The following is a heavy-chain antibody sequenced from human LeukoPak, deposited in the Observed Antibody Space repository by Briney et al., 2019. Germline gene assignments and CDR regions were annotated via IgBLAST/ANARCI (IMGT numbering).Heavy chain of an antibody. Sequence: ASVKVSCKASGYTFTSYGINWVRQATGQGLEWMGWMNPNSGNTGYAQKFQGRVTITRNTSISTAYMELSSLRSEDTAVYYCARGGIVGATLAFDIWGQGTMVTVSS. V-gene: IGHV1-8*03. CDR2: MNPNSGNT. J-gene: IGHJ3*02. D-gene: IGHD1-26*01. CDR3: ARGGIVGATLAFDI. CDR1: GYTFTSYG.